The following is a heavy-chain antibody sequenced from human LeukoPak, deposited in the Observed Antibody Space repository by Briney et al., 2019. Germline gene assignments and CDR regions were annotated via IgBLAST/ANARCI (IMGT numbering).Heavy chain of an antibody. J-gene: IGHJ4*02. Sequence: PGRSLRLSCTAFGFTFGDYAMSWVRQAPGKGLEWVGFIRSKAYGGTTEYAASVKGRFTISRDDSKSIAYLQMNSLKTEDTAVYYCTREEFMITFGGVIAPGGFDYWGQGTLVTVSS. CDR1: GFTFGDYA. CDR3: TREEFMITFGGVIAPGGFDY. D-gene: IGHD3-16*02. V-gene: IGHV3-49*04. CDR2: IRSKAYGGTT.